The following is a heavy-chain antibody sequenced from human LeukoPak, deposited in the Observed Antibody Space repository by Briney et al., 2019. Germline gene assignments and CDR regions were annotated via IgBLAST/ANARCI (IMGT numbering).Heavy chain of an antibody. V-gene: IGHV1-69*05. J-gene: IGHJ4*02. CDR1: GGTFSSYA. CDR2: IIPIFGTA. Sequence: SVKVSCKASGGTFSSYAISWVRQAPGQGLEWMGRIIPIFGTANYAQKFQGRVTITTDDSTSTAYMELSSLRSEDTAVYYCARVSFNEYYFDYWGQGTLVTVSS. CDR3: ARVSFNEYYFDY. D-gene: IGHD2-8*01.